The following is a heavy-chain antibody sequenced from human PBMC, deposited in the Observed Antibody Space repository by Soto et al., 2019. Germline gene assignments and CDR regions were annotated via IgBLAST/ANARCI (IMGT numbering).Heavy chain of an antibody. D-gene: IGHD6-13*01. CDR2: IYWNDEE. V-gene: IGHV2-5*01. J-gene: IGHJ5*02. CDR1: GLSLSTSGVG. CDR3: AHDCSGYTASPYWFDP. Sequence: SGPTLVNPTETLTLTCALSGLSLSTSGVGVGWIRQPPGKAPEWLALIYWNDEERYNPSLRSRLTITKDTSKNQVILVMTNMDPVDTATYYCAHDCSGYTASPYWFDPWGQGTLVTVSS.